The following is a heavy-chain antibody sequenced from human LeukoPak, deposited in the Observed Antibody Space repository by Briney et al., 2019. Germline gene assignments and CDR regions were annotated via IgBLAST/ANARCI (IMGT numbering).Heavy chain of an antibody. CDR1: GYTFTSYG. Sequence: ASVKVSCKASGYTFTSYGISWVRQAPGQGLEWMGWISAYNGNTNYAQKLQGRVTMTTDTSTSTAYMELRSLRSDDTAVYYCARGRLFIVVVPAAPHYYYGMDVWGKGTTVTVSS. D-gene: IGHD2-2*01. V-gene: IGHV1-18*04. CDR3: ARGRLFIVVVPAAPHYYYGMDV. CDR2: ISAYNGNT. J-gene: IGHJ6*04.